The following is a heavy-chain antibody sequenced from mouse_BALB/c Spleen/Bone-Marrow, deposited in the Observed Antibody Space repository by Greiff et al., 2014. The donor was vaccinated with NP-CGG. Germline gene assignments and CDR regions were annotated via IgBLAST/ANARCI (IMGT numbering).Heavy chain of an antibody. J-gene: IGHJ3*01. CDR2: IDPANGNT. V-gene: IGHV14-3*02. CDR1: GFNIKDTY. Sequence: EVQGVESGAELVKPGASVKLSCTASGFNIKDTYMHWVKQRPEQGLEWIGRIDPANGNTKYDPKCQGKATITADTSSNTAYLQLSSLTSEDTAVYYCARIHYYGRAWFAYWGQGTLVTVSA. CDR3: ARIHYYGRAWFAY. D-gene: IGHD1-2*01.